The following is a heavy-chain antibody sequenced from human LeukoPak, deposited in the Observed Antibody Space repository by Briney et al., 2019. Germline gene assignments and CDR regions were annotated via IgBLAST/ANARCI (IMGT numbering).Heavy chain of an antibody. D-gene: IGHD6-19*01. CDR3: ARRVFSGWGYYFDY. CDR1: GYTFTGYY. V-gene: IGHV1-2*02. Sequence: ASVKVSCKASGYTFTGYYMHWVRQAPGQGLEWVGWINPKSGGTNYAQKFQGRVTMTSDTSITTVYMELSRLRSGDTAVYYCARRVFSGWGYYFDYWGQGTLVTISS. CDR2: INPKSGGT. J-gene: IGHJ4*02.